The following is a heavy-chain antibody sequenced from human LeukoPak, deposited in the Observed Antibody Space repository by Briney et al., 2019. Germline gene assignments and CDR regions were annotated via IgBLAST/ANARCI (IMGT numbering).Heavy chain of an antibody. Sequence: SETLSLTCVVSGGSVSGYYWGWIRQPPGRGLEWIGYVYYSGSTNYNSSFKSRITISVDTSRNQFSLQLSSVTAADTAVYYCARIHRYCSGGACYVLDNWGQGTLVAVSS. CDR1: GGSVSGYY. J-gene: IGHJ4*02. V-gene: IGHV4-59*02. D-gene: IGHD2-15*01. CDR2: VYYSGST. CDR3: ARIHRYCSGGACYVLDN.